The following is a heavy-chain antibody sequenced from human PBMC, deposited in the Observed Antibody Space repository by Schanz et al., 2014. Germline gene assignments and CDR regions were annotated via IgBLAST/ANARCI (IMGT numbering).Heavy chain of an antibody. J-gene: IGHJ3*02. Sequence: EVQLVESGGGLVQPRGSLRLSCAASEFSFSSFGMNWVRQAPGKGLEWVSYISSSGSYTNYADSVKGRFTISRDNSKNALYLQMDSLRAEDTAVYYCARGIITMVRGGDVGAFDIWGQGTMVTVSS. CDR3: ARGIITMVRGGDVGAFDI. D-gene: IGHD3-10*01. CDR2: ISSSGSYT. V-gene: IGHV3-48*01. CDR1: EFSFSSFG.